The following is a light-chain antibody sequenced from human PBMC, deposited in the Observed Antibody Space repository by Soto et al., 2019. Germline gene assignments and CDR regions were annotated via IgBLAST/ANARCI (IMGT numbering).Light chain of an antibody. Sequence: EIVLTQSPGTPSLSPGEGATLSGRDSQSIVANYLAWYQQKPGQSPRLLIYGVSSRATGIPDRFSGSGSRTDFTLTINRLEPEDSAVYYCQQYGSSPGTFGQGTKVEIK. CDR1: QSIVANY. CDR2: GVS. J-gene: IGKJ1*01. CDR3: QQYGSSPGT. V-gene: IGKV3-20*01.